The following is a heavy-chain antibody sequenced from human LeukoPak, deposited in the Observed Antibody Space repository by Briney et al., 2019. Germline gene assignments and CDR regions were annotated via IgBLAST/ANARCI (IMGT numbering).Heavy chain of an antibody. CDR3: ARDRNQLFDY. CDR1: GGSISSGDYY. J-gene: IGHJ4*02. Sequence: SETLSLTCTVSGGSISSGDYYWSWIRQPPGKGLEWIGYIYYSGSTYYNPSLKSRVTISVDTSKNQFSLELSSVTAADTAVYYCARDRNQLFDYWGQGTLVTVSS. V-gene: IGHV4-30-4*01. CDR2: IYYSGST. D-gene: IGHD1-14*01.